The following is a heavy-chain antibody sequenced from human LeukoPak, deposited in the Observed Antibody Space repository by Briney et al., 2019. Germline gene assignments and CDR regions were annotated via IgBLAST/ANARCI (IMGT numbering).Heavy chain of an antibody. V-gene: IGHV1-46*01. CDR1: GYTFTSFG. CDR3: ARALVPTYSSSWYGSFNFDY. D-gene: IGHD6-13*01. Sequence: GASVKASCKASGYTFTSFGISWVRQAPGQGLEWMGIINPSGGSTSYAQKFQGRVTMTRDTSTSTVYMELSSLRSEDTAVYYCARALVPTYSSSWYGSFNFDYWGQGTLVTVSS. CDR2: INPSGGST. J-gene: IGHJ4*02.